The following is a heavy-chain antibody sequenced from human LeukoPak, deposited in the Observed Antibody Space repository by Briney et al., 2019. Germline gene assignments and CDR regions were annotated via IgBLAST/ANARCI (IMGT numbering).Heavy chain of an antibody. D-gene: IGHD4-17*01. CDR1: GFTFSACA. J-gene: IGHJ4*02. CDR3: AKSRETTRTLVDY. Sequence: GGSLRLSCAVSGFTFSACAMGWVRQAPGKGLEWVSGISANAGGTYYIDSAKGRFTISRDNSKNTLYLQMNSLRAEDTAIYYCAKSRETTRTLVDYWGQGTLVTVSS. V-gene: IGHV3-23*01. CDR2: ISANAGGT.